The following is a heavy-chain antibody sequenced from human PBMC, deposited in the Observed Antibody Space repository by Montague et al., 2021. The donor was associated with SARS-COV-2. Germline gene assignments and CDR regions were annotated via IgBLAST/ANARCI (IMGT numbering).Heavy chain of an antibody. J-gene: IGHJ6*02. D-gene: IGHD3-10*01. Sequence: SETLSLTCAVYGESFSGYYWSWFSQPPAKGLLWFGEINHSGSNNYNPSLMSRVTISVDTSKNQFSLKLSTVTAAAKAVYYCARVRYDGSGTTLGMDVWGQGTTVTVSS. CDR1: GESFSGYY. CDR2: INHSGSN. CDR3: ARVRYDGSGTTLGMDV. V-gene: IGHV4-34*01.